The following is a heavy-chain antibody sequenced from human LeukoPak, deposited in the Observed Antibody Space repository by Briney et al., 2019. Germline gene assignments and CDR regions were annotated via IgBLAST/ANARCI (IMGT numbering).Heavy chain of an antibody. J-gene: IGHJ6*03. CDR3: AKDATAVVGTVYMDV. CDR2: ISNIGDII. V-gene: IGHV3-48*03. D-gene: IGHD6-13*01. Sequence: GGSLRLSCAASGFTLSSYAMSWVRQGPGKGLEWISHISNIGDIIHYADSVEGRFTISRDNAKNSLYLQMNSLRAEDTAVYYCAKDATAVVGTVYMDVWGKGTTVTISS. CDR1: GFTLSSYA.